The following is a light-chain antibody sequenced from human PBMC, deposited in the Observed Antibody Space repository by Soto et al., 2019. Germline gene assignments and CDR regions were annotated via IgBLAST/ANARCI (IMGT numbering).Light chain of an antibody. CDR2: DVT. CDR3: CSYAGAYTWM. J-gene: IGLJ3*02. CDR1: SSDVGGYDY. V-gene: IGLV2-11*01. Sequence: QSALTQPRSVCGSPGQSVTISCTGTSSDVGGYDYVSWCQQHPGKAPKLLIYDVTRRPSGVPDRFSGSKSGNTASLTISGLQAEDEADYYCCSYAGAYTWMFGGGTKVTVL.